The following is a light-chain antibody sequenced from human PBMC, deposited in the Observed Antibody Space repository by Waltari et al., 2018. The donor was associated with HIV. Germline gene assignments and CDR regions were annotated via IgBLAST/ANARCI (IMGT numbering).Light chain of an antibody. CDR3: QQYGSSPFT. CDR2: GAS. CDR1: QSVSSSY. J-gene: IGKJ3*01. V-gene: IGKV3-20*01. Sequence: EIVLTQSPGTLSLSPGERATLSCRASQSVSSSYLAWYQQKHGQAPRLLIYGASSRATGIPDRFSGSRSGTDFTLSISRLEPEDFAVYYCQQYGSSPFTFGTGTKVDIK.